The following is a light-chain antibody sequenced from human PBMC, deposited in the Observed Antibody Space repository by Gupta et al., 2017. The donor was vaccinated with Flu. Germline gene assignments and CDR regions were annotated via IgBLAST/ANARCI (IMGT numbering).Light chain of an antibody. J-gene: IGKJ3*01. V-gene: IGKV1-39*01. CDR3: QQSDRRPST. Sequence: DIQMTQSPSSLSASVGDRVTITCRASQNIMNYLSWFQQRPGKAPKLLIYSASTLQSGVPSRFSGGGSGTTFTLTISRLQPEDFATYYCQQSDRRPSTFGHGTKVDIK. CDR2: SAS. CDR1: QNIMNY.